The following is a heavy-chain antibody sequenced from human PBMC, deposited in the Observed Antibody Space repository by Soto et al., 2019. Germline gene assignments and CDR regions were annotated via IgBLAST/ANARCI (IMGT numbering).Heavy chain of an antibody. J-gene: IGHJ6*02. Sequence: SVKVSCKASGGTFSSYAISWVRQAPGQGLEWMGGIIPIFGTANYAQKFQGRVTITADESTSTAYMELSSLRSEDTAVYYCARYCSSTSCHYYYGMDVWGQGXTVTVSS. V-gene: IGHV1-69*13. CDR3: ARYCSSTSCHYYYGMDV. D-gene: IGHD2-2*01. CDR2: IIPIFGTA. CDR1: GGTFSSYA.